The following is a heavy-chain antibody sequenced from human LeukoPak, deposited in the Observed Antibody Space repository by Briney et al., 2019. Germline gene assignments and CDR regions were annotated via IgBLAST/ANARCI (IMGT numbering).Heavy chain of an antibody. Sequence: ASVTVSCNASGYTFTGFYMHWVRQAPGQGLEWMGRINPNSGGTNYAQGCQGRVTMTRDTSISTAYTELSRLRSDNTAVYYCAKAPSAHWPSDYWGQGTLVTVSS. J-gene: IGHJ4*02. CDR2: INPNSGGT. CDR1: GYTFTGFY. V-gene: IGHV1-2*06. D-gene: IGHD1-1*01. CDR3: AKAPSAHWPSDY.